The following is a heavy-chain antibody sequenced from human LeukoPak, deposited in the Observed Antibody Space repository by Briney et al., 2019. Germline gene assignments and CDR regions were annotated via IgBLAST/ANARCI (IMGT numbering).Heavy chain of an antibody. Sequence: TGGSLRLSCAASGFTFSSYAMIWVRQAPGKGLEWVSIISASGGSTYYADSVKGRFTISRDNSNNTLYLQMGSLTAEDMAVYYCARGKGIYCGGDCSALDYWGQGTLVTVSS. CDR1: GFTFSSYA. CDR2: ISASGGST. J-gene: IGHJ4*02. CDR3: ARGKGIYCGGDCSALDY. V-gene: IGHV3-23*01. D-gene: IGHD2-21*02.